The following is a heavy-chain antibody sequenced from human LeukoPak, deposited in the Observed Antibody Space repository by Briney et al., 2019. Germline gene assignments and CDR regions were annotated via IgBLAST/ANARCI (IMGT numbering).Heavy chain of an antibody. CDR2: INPSGGST. CDR1: GYTFTSYY. CDR3: ARDLVVPAARTNYYYGMDV. Sequence: ASVKVSCKASGYTFTSYYMHWVRQAPGQGLEWMGIINPSGGSTSYAQKFQGRVTRTRDTSTSTVYMELSSLRSEDTAVYYCARDLVVPAARTNYYYGMDVWGQGTTVTVSS. V-gene: IGHV1-46*01. D-gene: IGHD2-2*01. J-gene: IGHJ6*02.